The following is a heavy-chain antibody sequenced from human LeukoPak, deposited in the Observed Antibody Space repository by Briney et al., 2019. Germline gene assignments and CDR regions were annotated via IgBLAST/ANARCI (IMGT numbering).Heavy chain of an antibody. V-gene: IGHV4-4*07. J-gene: IGHJ6*02. D-gene: IGHD2-8*02. CDR2: IYASGST. CDR1: VGSICSYY. CDR3: ARQRHVPGGYHGMDV. Sequence: SETLSLSCAVSVGSICSYYWCWGRQTAGEGVEWIGRIYASGSTNYNPTLKSPVTMSLDTPKTHSSLQLSSVTAADTAVYYCARQRHVPGGYHGMDVWGQGTTVTVSS.